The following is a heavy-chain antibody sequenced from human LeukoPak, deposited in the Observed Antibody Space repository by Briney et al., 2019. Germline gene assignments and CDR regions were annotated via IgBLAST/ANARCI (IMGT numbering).Heavy chain of an antibody. CDR2: VRHDGSNK. D-gene: IGHD3-3*01. CDR3: AKGSKVLIITRDYYMDV. J-gene: IGHJ6*03. CDR1: GFTFITYA. V-gene: IGHV3-30*02. Sequence: GGSLRLSCAASGFTFITYAMHWVRQAPGKGLEWVAFVRHDGSNKYYADSVKGRFTISRDNSKNTLFLQMNSLRAEDTAVYYCAKGSKVLIITRDYYMDVWGKGTTVTISS.